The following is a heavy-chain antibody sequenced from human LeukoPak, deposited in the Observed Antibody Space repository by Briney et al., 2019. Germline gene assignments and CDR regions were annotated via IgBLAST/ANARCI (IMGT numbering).Heavy chain of an antibody. D-gene: IGHD3-3*01. CDR3: ASDARAYYHFSSGYSHNWFDP. CDR2: IKQDGSEK. J-gene: IGHJ5*02. CDR1: GFTYSRYW. V-gene: IGHV3-7*01. Sequence: GGSLRLPCAACGFTYSRYWMSWVRQAPGKGLEWVANIKQDGSEKYYVDSVKGRFTISRDNAKNSLYLRMNSLRAEDTAVYYCASDARAYYHFSSGYSHNWFDPWGQGTLATVSS.